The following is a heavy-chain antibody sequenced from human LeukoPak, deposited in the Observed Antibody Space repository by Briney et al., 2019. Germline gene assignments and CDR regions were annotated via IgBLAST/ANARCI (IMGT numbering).Heavy chain of an antibody. J-gene: IGHJ4*02. V-gene: IGHV5-51*01. CDR3: ARQADYNVLTGYFKGHLDY. CDR2: IYPGDSDT. CDR1: GYSFTSYW. Sequence: GESLKISCKGSGYSFTSYWIGWVRQMPGKGLEWMGIIYPGDSDTRYSPSFQGQVTISADESISTAYLHWSSLKASDTATYYCARQADYNVLTGYFKGHLDYWGQGTLVTVSS. D-gene: IGHD3-9*01.